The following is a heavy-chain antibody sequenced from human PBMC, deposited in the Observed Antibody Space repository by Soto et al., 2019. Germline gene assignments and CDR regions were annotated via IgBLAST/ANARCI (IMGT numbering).Heavy chain of an antibody. CDR3: LRGGSSSASEYFFDA. CDR1: GFNFNTYP. D-gene: IGHD6-19*01. J-gene: IGHJ4*02. V-gene: IGHV3-30*01. CDR2: ISSDGTYK. Sequence: PGGSLSLSCAASGFNFNTYPMHWVRQPPGKGLEWVAFISSDGTYKMYADSVKGRFTLSRENSKDTLYLHMNTLRSEDTAVYCCLRGGSSSASEYFFDARGQGALVTVSS.